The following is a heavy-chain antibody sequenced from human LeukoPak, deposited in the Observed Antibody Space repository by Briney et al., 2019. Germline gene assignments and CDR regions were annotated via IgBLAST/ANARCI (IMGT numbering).Heavy chain of an antibody. Sequence: GGSLRLSCAASGFTLSSYWMHWVRQAPGKGLVWVSRINTDGSSTSYADSVKGRFTISRDNAKNTLYLQMNSLRAEDTAVYYCARVSSSSWWALDYWGQGTLVTVSS. CDR3: ARVSSSSWWALDY. CDR1: GFTLSSYW. D-gene: IGHD6-13*01. J-gene: IGHJ4*02. V-gene: IGHV3-74*01. CDR2: INTDGSST.